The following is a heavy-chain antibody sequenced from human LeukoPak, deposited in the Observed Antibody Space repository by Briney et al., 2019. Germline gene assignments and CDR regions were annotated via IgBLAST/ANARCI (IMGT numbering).Heavy chain of an antibody. CDR2: IWYDGSNK. V-gene: IGHV3-33*01. Sequence: GRSLRLACAASGFTFSSYGMHWVRQAPGKGLEWVAVIWYDGSNKYYADSVKGRFTISRDNSKNTLYLQMNSLRAEDTAVYYCARDPFRGVPYYYYGMDVWGQGTTVTVSS. D-gene: IGHD3-10*01. J-gene: IGHJ6*02. CDR1: GFTFSSYG. CDR3: ARDPFRGVPYYYYGMDV.